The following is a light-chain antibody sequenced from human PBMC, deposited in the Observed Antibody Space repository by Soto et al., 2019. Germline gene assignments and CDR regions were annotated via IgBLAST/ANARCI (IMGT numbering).Light chain of an antibody. CDR1: QIIGTN. CDR2: GAF. CDR3: QQYDKWPYT. Sequence: ENVLTQSPATLSVSPGERATLSCRTSQIIGTNLAWYQQKPGQAPRLLIYGAFIRAPGFPVRFRGTGSGSELTLTISSLQSEDGALYYCQQYDKWPYTFGQGTKLEIK. V-gene: IGKV3-15*01. J-gene: IGKJ2*01.